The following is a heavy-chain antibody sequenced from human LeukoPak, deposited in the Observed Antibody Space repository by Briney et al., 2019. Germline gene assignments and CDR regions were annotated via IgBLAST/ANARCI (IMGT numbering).Heavy chain of an antibody. CDR1: GGSIRSTDW. D-gene: IGHD3-3*01. J-gene: IGHJ4*02. V-gene: IGHV4-4*02. CDR2: ISHSGST. Sequence: SGTLSLTCAVSGGSIRSTDWWSWVRQPPGKGLEWIGEISHSGSTNYNPSLKSRVTMSVDKSKNQFSLNLSSVTAADTAVYYCARAHYDFSSYYFDYWGQGTLVTVSS. CDR3: ARAHYDFSSYYFDY.